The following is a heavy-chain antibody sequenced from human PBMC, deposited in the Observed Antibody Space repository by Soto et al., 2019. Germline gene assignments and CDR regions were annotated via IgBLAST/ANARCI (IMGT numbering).Heavy chain of an antibody. CDR2: IIPIFGTA. CDR1: GGTFSSYA. Sequence: QVQLVQSGAEVKKPGSSVKVSCKASGGTFSSYAISWVRQAPGQGLEWMGGIIPIFGTANYAQKFQGRVTITADESTSTAYMELSRLSSEDTAVYYCARGLTRTTTIILRLDYWGQGTLVTVSS. V-gene: IGHV1-69*12. CDR3: ARGLTRTTTIILRLDY. D-gene: IGHD3-3*01. J-gene: IGHJ4*02.